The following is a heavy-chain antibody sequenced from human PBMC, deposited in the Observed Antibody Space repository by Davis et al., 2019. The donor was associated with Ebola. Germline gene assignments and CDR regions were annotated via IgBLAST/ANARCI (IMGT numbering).Heavy chain of an antibody. CDR2: ISDDGTNK. D-gene: IGHD3-10*01. CDR1: GFTFTSYS. V-gene: IGHV3-30*03. J-gene: IGHJ6*04. CDR3: ARLLGRLKYYYYYYGMDV. Sequence: GESLKISCAASGFTFTSYSMHWVRQAPGKGLEWVAVISDDGTNKDYADSVKGRFTISRDNSKNTLYLQMNSLRVEDTAVYYCARLLGRLKYYYYYYGMDVWGKGTTVTVSS.